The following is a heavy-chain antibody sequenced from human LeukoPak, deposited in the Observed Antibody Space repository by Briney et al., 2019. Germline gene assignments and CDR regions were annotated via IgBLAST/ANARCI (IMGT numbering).Heavy chain of an antibody. CDR3: AREVGAAGNADY. CDR2: ITSSRSYI. CDR1: GFTFSSYN. V-gene: IGHV3-21*01. J-gene: IGHJ4*02. D-gene: IGHD6-13*01. Sequence: GGSLRLSCAASGFTFSSYNMNWVRQAPGKGLEWVSSITSSRSYIYYADSVKGRFTISRDNAENSLYLQMNSLRAEDTAVYYCAREVGAAGNADYWGQGTLVTVSS.